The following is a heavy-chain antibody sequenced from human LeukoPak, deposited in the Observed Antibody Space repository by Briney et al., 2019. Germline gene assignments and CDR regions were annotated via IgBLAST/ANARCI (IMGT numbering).Heavy chain of an antibody. CDR2: ISSSSSYI. CDR1: GFTFSSYS. J-gene: IGHJ4*02. V-gene: IGHV3-21*01. CDR3: ARVVGGSGSYSTFDY. Sequence: GGSLRLSCAASGFTFSSYSMNWVRQAPGKGLEWVSSISSSSSYIYYADSVKGRFTISRDNAKNSLCLQMNSLRAEDTAVYYCARVVGGSGSYSTFDYWGQGTLVTVSS. D-gene: IGHD3-10*01.